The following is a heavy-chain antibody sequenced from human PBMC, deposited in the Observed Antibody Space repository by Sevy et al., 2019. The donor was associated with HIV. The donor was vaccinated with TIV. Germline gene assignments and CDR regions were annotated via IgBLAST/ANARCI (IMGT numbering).Heavy chain of an antibody. J-gene: IGHJ4*02. Sequence: GESLKISCAASGFTFNNYAMSWVRQAPGKGLEWVSGISGSGGSTYYVDSVKGRFTISRDNSKNTLYLQMNSLRAEDTAVYYCTKQSVFSPSYYFDYCGQGALVTVSS. CDR1: GFTFNNYA. CDR3: TKQSVFSPSYYFDY. CDR2: ISGSGGST. V-gene: IGHV3-23*01.